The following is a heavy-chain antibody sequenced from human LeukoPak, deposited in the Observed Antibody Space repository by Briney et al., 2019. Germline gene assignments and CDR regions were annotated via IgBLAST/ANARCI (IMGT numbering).Heavy chain of an antibody. CDR2: IYHSGST. D-gene: IGHD6-6*01. Sequence: PSETLSLTCTVSGDSISSGDYYWSWIRQPAGKGLEWMGEIYHSGSTNYNPSLKSRVTISVDKSKNQFSLKLSSVTAADTAVYYCARGGGYSSSSDWFDPWGRGTLVTVSS. V-gene: IGHV4-61*10. CDR1: GDSISSGDYY. CDR3: ARGGGYSSSSDWFDP. J-gene: IGHJ5*02.